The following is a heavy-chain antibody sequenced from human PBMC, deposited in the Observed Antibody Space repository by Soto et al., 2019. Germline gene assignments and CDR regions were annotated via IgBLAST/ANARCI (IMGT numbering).Heavy chain of an antibody. V-gene: IGHV3-30*18. D-gene: IGHD3-3*01. CDR1: GFTFSSYG. CDR2: ISYDGSNK. J-gene: IGHJ4*02. CDR3: AKDHRSIGSDFWSGYSPFDY. Sequence: GGSLRLSCAASGFTFSSYGMHWVRQAPGKGLEWVAVISYDGSNKYYADSVKGRFTISRDNSKNTLYLQMNSLRAEDTAVYYCAKDHRSIGSDFWSGYSPFDYWGQGTLVTVSS.